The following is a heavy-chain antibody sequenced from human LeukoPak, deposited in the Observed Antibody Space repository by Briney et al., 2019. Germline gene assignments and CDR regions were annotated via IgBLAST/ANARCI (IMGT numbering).Heavy chain of an antibody. CDR1: GFTLSSYAM. V-gene: IGHV4-4*02. D-gene: IGHD4-23*01. CDR2: IYHSEST. Sequence: GSLRLSCAASGFTLSSYAMSWVRQPPGKGPEWIGEIYHSESTNQNPSLKSRVTISVDTSKNQFSLKLSSVTAADTAVYYCARLATVVTPFDDWGQGTLVTVSS. CDR3: ARLATVVTPFDD. J-gene: IGHJ4*02.